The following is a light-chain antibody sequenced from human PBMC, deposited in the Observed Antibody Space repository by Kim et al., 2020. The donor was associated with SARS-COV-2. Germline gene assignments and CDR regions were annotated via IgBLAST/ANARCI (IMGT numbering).Light chain of an antibody. V-gene: IGLV1-47*02. CDR3: AAWDDSLRGKV. CDR2: RNN. Sequence: GQTVTIACSGSRSNIGSNSVHWFQQFPGTTPKLRIYRNNQRPSGVPDRFSGSKSGTSASLAISGLRSEDEADYYCAAWDDSLRGKVFGGGTQLTVL. J-gene: IGLJ3*02. CDR1: RSNIGSNS.